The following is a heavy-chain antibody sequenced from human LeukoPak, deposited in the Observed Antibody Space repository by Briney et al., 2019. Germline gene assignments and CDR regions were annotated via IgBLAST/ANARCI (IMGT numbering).Heavy chain of an antibody. Sequence: GRSLRLSCAASGFTFSSYGMHWVRQAPGKGLEWVAVISYDGSNKYYADSVKGRFTISRDNSKNTLYLQMNSLRAEDTAVYYCAKEENDFRSGQRDWGQGTLVTVSS. CDR2: ISYDGSNK. J-gene: IGHJ4*02. D-gene: IGHD3-3*01. V-gene: IGHV3-30*18. CDR1: GFTFSSYG. CDR3: AKEENDFRSGQRD.